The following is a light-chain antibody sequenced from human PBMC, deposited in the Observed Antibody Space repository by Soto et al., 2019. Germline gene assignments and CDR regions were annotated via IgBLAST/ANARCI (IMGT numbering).Light chain of an antibody. V-gene: IGKV1-33*01. CDR3: QQYDNLPALT. CDR1: QDINNY. CDR2: DAS. J-gene: IGKJ4*01. Sequence: DIQMTQSPSSLSAYVGDRVTISCQASQDINNYLNWFQQKPGRAPKLLIHDASTLEPGVPSRFSGSGSGTHFRLTITGLQPEDIATYYCQQYDNLPALTFGGGTKLEI.